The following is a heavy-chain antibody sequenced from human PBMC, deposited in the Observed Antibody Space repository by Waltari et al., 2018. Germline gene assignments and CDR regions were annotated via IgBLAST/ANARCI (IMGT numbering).Heavy chain of an antibody. CDR1: GGSISSYY. CDR3: ARGVYGGNSFGAYYFDY. V-gene: IGHV4-4*07. Sequence: QVQLQESDPGLVKPSETLSLTCTVSGGSISSYYWSWIRQPAGKGLEWIGRIYTSGSTNYNPSLKRRVTMSVDTSKNQFSLKLSSVTAADTAVYYCARGVYGGNSFGAYYFDYWGQGTLVTVSS. CDR2: IYTSGST. D-gene: IGHD4-17*01. J-gene: IGHJ4*02.